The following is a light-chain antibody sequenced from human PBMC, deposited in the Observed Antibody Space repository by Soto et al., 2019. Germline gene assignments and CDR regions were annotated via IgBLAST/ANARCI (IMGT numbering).Light chain of an antibody. J-gene: IGKJ5*01. CDR3: QQFDSPPLT. Sequence: DIQMTQSPSSLSASVGDRVTIICQASQDITNYLNWYQQKPGKAPKLLIHDSSNLETGVPSRFSGGGSGTYFSFTISSLQPEDIATYFCQQFDSPPLTFGQGTRLEIK. V-gene: IGKV1-33*01. CDR2: DSS. CDR1: QDITNY.